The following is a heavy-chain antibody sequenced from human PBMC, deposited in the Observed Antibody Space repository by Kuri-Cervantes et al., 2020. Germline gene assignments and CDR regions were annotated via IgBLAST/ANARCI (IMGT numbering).Heavy chain of an antibody. CDR2: IWYGGSNR. J-gene: IGHJ4*02. CDR3: ARGISGWYRLIDY. CDR1: GFTFSSYG. V-gene: IGHV3-33*08. D-gene: IGHD6-19*01. Sequence: GGSLRLSCAASGFTFSSYGMHWVRQAPGKGLEWVALIWYGGSNRSYADSVKGRFTIFRDNSKNTLNLQMNSLRAEDTAVYYCARGISGWYRLIDYWGQGTLVTVSS.